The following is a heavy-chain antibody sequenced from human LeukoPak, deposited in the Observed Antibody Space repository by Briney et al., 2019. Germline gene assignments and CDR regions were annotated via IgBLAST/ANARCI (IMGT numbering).Heavy chain of an antibody. CDR2: FDPEDGET. CDR1: GYTLTELS. V-gene: IGHV1-24*01. CDR3: ARKCSSTSCYGEHYYYYYGMDV. J-gene: IGHJ6*02. D-gene: IGHD2-2*01. Sequence: ASVKVSCKVSGYTLTELSMHWVRQAPGKGLEWMGGFDPEDGETIYAQKFQGRVTMTEDTSTDTAYMELSSLRSEDTAVYYCARKCSSTSCYGEHYYYYYGMDVWGQGTTVTVSS.